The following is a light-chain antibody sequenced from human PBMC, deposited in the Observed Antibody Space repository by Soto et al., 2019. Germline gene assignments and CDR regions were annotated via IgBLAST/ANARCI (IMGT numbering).Light chain of an antibody. CDR2: RVS. Sequence: DVVMSQSPLSLPVTLGQPASISCRSSQSLVKTDGITYLNWFHQRPGQSPRRLINRVSRRGSGVPDRFSGSGSGTDFTLKISRVEAEDVGVYYCMQGTSWPWTFGQGTKVEIK. V-gene: IGKV2-30*01. J-gene: IGKJ1*01. CDR3: MQGTSWPWT. CDR1: QSLVKTDGITY.